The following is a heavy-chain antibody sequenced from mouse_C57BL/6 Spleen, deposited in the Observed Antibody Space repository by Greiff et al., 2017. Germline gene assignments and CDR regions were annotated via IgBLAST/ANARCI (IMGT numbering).Heavy chain of an antibody. CDR3: ARGVRYYGSSSDYFDY. CDR1: GYTFTSYG. Sequence: QVQLKQSGAELARPGASVKLSCKASGYTFTSYGISWVKQRTGQGLEWIGEIYPRSGNTYYNEKFKGKATLTADKSSSTAYMELRSLTSEDSAVYFCARGVRYYGSSSDYFDYWGQGTTLTVSS. D-gene: IGHD1-1*01. CDR2: IYPRSGNT. V-gene: IGHV1-81*01. J-gene: IGHJ2*01.